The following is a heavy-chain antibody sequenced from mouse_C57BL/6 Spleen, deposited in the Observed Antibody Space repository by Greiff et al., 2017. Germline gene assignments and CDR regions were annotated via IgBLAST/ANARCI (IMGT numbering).Heavy chain of an antibody. Sequence: EVQLQQSGTVLARPGASVKMSCKTSGYTFTSYWMHWVKQRPGQGLEWIGAIYPGNSDTSYNQKFKGKAKLTAVTSASTAYMELSSLTNEDSAVYYGTREEGSDYSNYEAMDYWGQGTSVTVSS. V-gene: IGHV1-5*01. J-gene: IGHJ4*01. D-gene: IGHD2-5*01. CDR1: GYTFTSYW. CDR3: TREEGSDYSNYEAMDY. CDR2: IYPGNSDT.